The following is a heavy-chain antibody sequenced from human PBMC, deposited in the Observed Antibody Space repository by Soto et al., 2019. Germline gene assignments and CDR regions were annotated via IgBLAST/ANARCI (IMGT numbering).Heavy chain of an antibody. CDR3: ASGPSYYDFWSGRRERFDY. V-gene: IGHV4-30-4*01. D-gene: IGHD3-3*01. J-gene: IGHJ4*02. CDR2: IYYSGST. Sequence: PSETLSLTCTVSGGSISSGDYYWSWIRQPPGKGLEWIGYIYYSGSTYYNPSLKSRVTISVDTSKNQFSLKLSSVTAAETAVYYCASGPSYYDFWSGRRERFDYWGQGTLVTVSS. CDR1: GGSISSGDYY.